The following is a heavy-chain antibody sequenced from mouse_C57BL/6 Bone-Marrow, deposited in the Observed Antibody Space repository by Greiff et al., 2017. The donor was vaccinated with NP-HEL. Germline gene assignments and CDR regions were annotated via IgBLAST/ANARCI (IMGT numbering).Heavy chain of an antibody. V-gene: IGHV5-9*01. CDR2: ISGGGGNT. J-gene: IGHJ2*01. CDR3: ARLLFLNYFDY. D-gene: IGHD2-1*01. Sequence: EVMLVESGGGLVKPGGSLTLSCAVSGFTFSSYTMSWVRQTPGKRLEWVATISGGGGNTYYPDSVKGRFTISRDNAKNTLYLQMSSLRTEDTAVYYCARLLFLNYFDYWGQGTTLTVSS. CDR1: GFTFSSYT.